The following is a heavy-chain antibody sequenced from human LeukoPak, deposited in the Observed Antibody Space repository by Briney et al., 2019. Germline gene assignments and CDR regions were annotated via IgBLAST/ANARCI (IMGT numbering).Heavy chain of an antibody. CDR1: GFTFSSYE. Sequence: GRSLRLSCAASGFTFSSYEMNWVRQAPGKGLEWISYIHSSGSTIYYADSVKGRFTISRDNAKNSLYLQMNSLRAEDTAVYYCARLYDSSGSDYWGQGTLVTVSS. CDR2: IHSSGSTI. CDR3: ARLYDSSGSDY. D-gene: IGHD3-22*01. J-gene: IGHJ4*02. V-gene: IGHV3-48*03.